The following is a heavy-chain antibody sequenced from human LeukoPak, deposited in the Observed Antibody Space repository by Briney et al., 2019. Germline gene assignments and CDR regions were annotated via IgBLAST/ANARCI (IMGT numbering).Heavy chain of an antibody. CDR2: IKTDGSET. D-gene: IGHD2-21*01. J-gene: IGHJ1*01. V-gene: IGHV3-7*01. Sequence: PGGSLRLSCEASGFTFSSFWMSWVRQVPGKGLEWVANIKTDGSETQHVDSVRGRFTISRDNAKNSLYLQMNSLRFENAGVYYCATNGHSHPHWGQGTLVSLPS. CDR3: ATNGHSHPH. CDR1: GFTFSSFW.